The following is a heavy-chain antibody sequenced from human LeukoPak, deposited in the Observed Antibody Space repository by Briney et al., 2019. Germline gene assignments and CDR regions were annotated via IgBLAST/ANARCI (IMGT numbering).Heavy chain of an antibody. CDR2: ISAYNGNT. Sequence: ASVKVSCKASGYTFTSYGISWVRQAPGQGLEWMGWISAYNGNTNYAQKLQGRVTMTTDTSTSTAYMELRSLRSDDTAVYYCARDRVEMATTGAFDYWGQGTLVTVSS. CDR3: ARDRVEMATTGAFDY. V-gene: IGHV1-18*01. CDR1: GYTFTSYG. J-gene: IGHJ4*02. D-gene: IGHD5-24*01.